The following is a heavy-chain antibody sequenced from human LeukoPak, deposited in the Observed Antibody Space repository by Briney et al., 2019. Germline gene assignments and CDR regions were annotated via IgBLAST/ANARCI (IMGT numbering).Heavy chain of an antibody. J-gene: IGHJ4*02. CDR1: GFTFSSYW. Sequence: GSLRLSCAASGFTFSSYWMSWVRQAPGKGLEWVANIKQDGSEKYYVDSVKGRFTISRDNAKNSLYLQMNSLRAEDTTVYYCASQSAYSGYIDYWGQGTLVTVSS. CDR3: ASQSAYSGYIDY. D-gene: IGHD5-12*01. CDR2: IKQDGSEK. V-gene: IGHV3-7*01.